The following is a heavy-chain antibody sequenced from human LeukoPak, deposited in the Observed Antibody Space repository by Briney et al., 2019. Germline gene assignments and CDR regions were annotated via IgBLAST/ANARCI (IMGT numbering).Heavy chain of an antibody. CDR3: ARQPSSQNFDY. D-gene: IGHD6-13*01. J-gene: IGHJ4*02. CDR2: ISPSGRHT. V-gene: IGHV3-11*03. Sequence: GGSLRLSCAASGFPVSDYYLSSIRQAPGKGLEWVSYISPSGRHTNYADSVKGRFTISRDNAKNSLYLQMNSLRAEDTAVYYCARQPSSQNFDYWGQGALVTVSS. CDR1: GFPVSDYY.